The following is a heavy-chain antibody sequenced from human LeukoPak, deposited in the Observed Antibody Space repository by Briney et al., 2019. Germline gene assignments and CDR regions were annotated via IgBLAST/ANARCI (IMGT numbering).Heavy chain of an antibody. J-gene: IGHJ4*02. CDR1: GGSISTPGYY. V-gene: IGHV4-61*05. D-gene: IGHD2-21*02. CDR3: AKSVRTAPFEY. Sequence: KPSETLSLTCTVSGGSISTPGYYGGWIRQPPGKGLEWIGYIYSSGSTNSNPSLKSRVTMSVDTSKNQFSLRLTSVTAADTAFYYCAKSVRTAPFEYWGQGTLVTVSS. CDR2: IYSSGST.